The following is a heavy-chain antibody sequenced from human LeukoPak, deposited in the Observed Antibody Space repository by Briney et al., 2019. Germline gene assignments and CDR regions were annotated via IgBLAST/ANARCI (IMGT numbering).Heavy chain of an antibody. CDR2: ISSSGST. V-gene: IGHV4-4*07. CDR3: ARGPYSYDSSGAFDI. J-gene: IGHJ3*02. CDR1: GASISAYY. Sequence: SETLSLTCTVSGASISAYYWSWIRQPAGKGLEWIGRISSSGSTNYNPSLKSRVTISVDTSKNQFSLKLSSVTAADTAVYFCARGPYSYDSSGAFDIWGQGTMVTVSS. D-gene: IGHD3-22*01.